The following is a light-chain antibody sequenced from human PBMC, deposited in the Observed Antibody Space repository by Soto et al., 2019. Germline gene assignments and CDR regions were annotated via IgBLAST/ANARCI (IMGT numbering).Light chain of an antibody. Sequence: QSVLTQPPSASGSPGQSVTISCTGTSSDVGGYDYVSWYQQYPGKTPKLMIFEVTRRPSGVPDRFSGSNSGTTASLTVSGPQAEYEADYYYLSYEDSAYVFGTGTKVTVL. V-gene: IGLV2-8*01. CDR2: EVT. CDR3: LSYEDSAYV. CDR1: SSDVGGYDY. J-gene: IGLJ1*01.